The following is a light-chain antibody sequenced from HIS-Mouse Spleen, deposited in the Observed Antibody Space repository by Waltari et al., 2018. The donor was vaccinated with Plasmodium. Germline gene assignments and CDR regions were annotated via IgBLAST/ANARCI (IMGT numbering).Light chain of an antibody. Sequence: SSELTQDPAVSVALGQTVRIPCQGASLRSYYASWYQQKPGQAPVLVIYGKNNLPSGIPDRFAGSSSGNTASLTITGAQAEDEADYFCNSRDSSGNHQVFGGGTKLTVL. CDR3: NSRDSSGNHQV. CDR2: GKN. J-gene: IGLJ3*02. CDR1: SLRSYY. V-gene: IGLV3-19*01.